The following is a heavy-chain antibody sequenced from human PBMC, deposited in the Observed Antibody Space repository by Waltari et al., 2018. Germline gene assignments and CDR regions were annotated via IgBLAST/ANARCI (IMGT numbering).Heavy chain of an antibody. V-gene: IGHV1-2*02. J-gene: IGHJ5*02. D-gene: IGHD1-26*01. CDR3: ARVGSSENWFDP. CDR1: GYTFTGYY. CDR2: INPNRGGT. Sequence: QVQLVQSGAEVKKPGASVKVSCKASGYTFTGYYMHWVRQAPGQGLEWMGWINPNRGGTNYAQKFQGRVTMTRDTSISTAYMELSRLRSDDTAVYYCARVGSSENWFDPWGQGTLVTVSS.